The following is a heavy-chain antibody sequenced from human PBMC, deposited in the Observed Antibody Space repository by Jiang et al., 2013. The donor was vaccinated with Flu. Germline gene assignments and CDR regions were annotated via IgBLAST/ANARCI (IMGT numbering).Heavy chain of an antibody. CDR1: GFTFSNAW. CDR2: IKSKTDGGTT. V-gene: IGHV3-15*01. CDR3: WIFSSGYYHYFDY. J-gene: IGHJ4*02. D-gene: IGHD3-22*01. Sequence: LVESGGGLVKPGGSLRLSCAASGFTFSNAWMSWVRQAPGKGLEWVGRIKSKTDGGTTDYAAPVKGRFTISRDDSKNTLYLQMNSLKTEDTAVYYCWIFSSGYYHYFDYWGQGTLVTVSS.